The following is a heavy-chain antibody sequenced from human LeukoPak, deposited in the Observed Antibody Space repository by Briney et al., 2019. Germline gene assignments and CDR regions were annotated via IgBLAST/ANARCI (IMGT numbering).Heavy chain of an antibody. CDR2: IIPILGIA. J-gene: IGHJ4*02. D-gene: IGHD3-10*01. V-gene: IGHV1-69*04. CDR3: ARTTITMVQGVTFDY. Sequence: GASVKVSCKASGGTFSSYAISWVRQAPGQGLEWMGRIIPILGIANYAQKFQGRVTITADKSRSTAYMELSSLRSEDTAVYYCARTTITMVQGVTFDYWGQGTLVTVSS. CDR1: GGTFSSYA.